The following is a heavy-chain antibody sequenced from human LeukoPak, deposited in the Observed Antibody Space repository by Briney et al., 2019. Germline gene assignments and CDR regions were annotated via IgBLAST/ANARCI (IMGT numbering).Heavy chain of an antibody. V-gene: IGHV1-18*01. J-gene: IGHJ4*02. CDR2: ISARNGNR. Sequence: ASVKVSCKTSGYSFSSYGFSWVRQAPGQGLEWMAWISARNGNRNFAQKFQDRVLLTTDTSTNTAYMELRSLKSDDTAVYYCARDGDGHNYGLIDFWGQGTLVGVSS. D-gene: IGHD5-24*01. CDR1: GYSFSSYG. CDR3: ARDGDGHNYGLIDF.